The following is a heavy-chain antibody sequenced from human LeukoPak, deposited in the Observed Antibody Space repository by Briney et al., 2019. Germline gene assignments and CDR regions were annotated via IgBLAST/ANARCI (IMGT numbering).Heavy chain of an antibody. J-gene: IGHJ4*02. D-gene: IGHD1-26*01. CDR3: ASVNYSFDY. Sequence: SETLSLTCTVSGGSISSYYWSWIRQPPGKGLEWIGYIHYSGNSDYNPSLKSRVTISLDMSKNQFSLKLNSVTAADTAVYYCASVNYSFDYWGQGALVTVSS. CDR1: GGSISSYY. CDR2: IHYSGNS. V-gene: IGHV4-59*08.